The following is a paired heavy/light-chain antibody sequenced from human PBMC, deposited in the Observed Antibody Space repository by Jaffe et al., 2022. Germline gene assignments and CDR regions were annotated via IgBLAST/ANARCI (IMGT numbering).Light chain of an antibody. CDR1: SSNIGNNY. CDR3: GTWDSSLSGHVV. CDR2: ENN. Sequence: QSVLTQPPSVSAAPGQKVTISCSGSSSNIGNNYVSWYQQLPGTAPKLLIYENNKRPSGIPDRFSGSKSGTSATLGITGLQTGDEADYYCGTWDSSLSGHVVFGGGTKLTVL. J-gene: IGLJ2*01. V-gene: IGLV1-51*02.
Heavy chain of an antibody. Sequence: QVQLQQWGAGLLKPSETLSLTCAVYGGSFSGYYWSWIRQPPGKGLEWIGEINHSGSTNYNPSLKSRVTISVDTSKNQFSLKLSSVTAADTAVYYCARGRTRYCTGGVCYTSRYYYYYYMDVWGKGTTVTVSS. CDR3: ARGRTRYCTGGVCYTSRYYYYYYMDV. CDR1: GGSFSGYY. J-gene: IGHJ6*03. CDR2: INHSGST. D-gene: IGHD2-8*02. V-gene: IGHV4-34*01.